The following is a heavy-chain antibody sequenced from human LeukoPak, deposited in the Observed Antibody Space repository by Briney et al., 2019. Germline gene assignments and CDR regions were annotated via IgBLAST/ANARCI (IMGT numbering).Heavy chain of an antibody. Sequence: GGSLRLSCAGSAFTFSSYAMNWVRQAPGKGLEWVSSFSGSSGNTYYADSVKGRFTISRDNSKNTLYLQMNSLRAEDTAVYYCAKAGNKGSSSWFYYFDSWGQGTLVTVSS. CDR3: AKAGNKGSSSWFYYFDS. D-gene: IGHD6-13*01. CDR2: FSGSSGNT. CDR1: AFTFSSYA. J-gene: IGHJ4*02. V-gene: IGHV3-23*01.